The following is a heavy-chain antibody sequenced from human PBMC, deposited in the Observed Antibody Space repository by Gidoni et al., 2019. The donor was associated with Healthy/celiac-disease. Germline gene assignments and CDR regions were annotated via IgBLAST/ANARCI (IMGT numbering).Heavy chain of an antibody. Sequence: QVHLQESGPGLVKPSQTLSLTCTVSGGSFSSGGYYWSWIRQHPGTGLEWIGYIYYSGSTYYNPSLKSRVTISVDTSKNQFSLKLSSVTAADTAVYYCARDASGYDRYFDYWGQGTLVTVSS. V-gene: IGHV4-31*03. CDR1: GGSFSSGGYY. D-gene: IGHD5-12*01. CDR2: IYYSGST. CDR3: ARDASGYDRYFDY. J-gene: IGHJ4*02.